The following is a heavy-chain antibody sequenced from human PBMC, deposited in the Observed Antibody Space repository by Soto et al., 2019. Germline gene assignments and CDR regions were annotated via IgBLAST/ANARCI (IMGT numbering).Heavy chain of an antibody. J-gene: IGHJ4*02. V-gene: IGHV3-73*01. CDR1: GFTFSGSA. Sequence: LRLSCAASGFTFSGSAMHWVRQASGKGLEWVGRIRSKANSYATAYAASVKGRFTISRDDSKNTAYLQMNSLKTEDTAVYYCTRRKDAYNSPVDCWGQGSLATVSS. CDR3: TRRKDAYNSPVDC. D-gene: IGHD1-1*01. CDR2: IRSKANSYAT.